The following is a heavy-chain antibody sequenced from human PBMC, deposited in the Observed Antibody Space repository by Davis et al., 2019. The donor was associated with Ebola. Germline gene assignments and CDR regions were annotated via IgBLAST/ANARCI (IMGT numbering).Heavy chain of an antibody. CDR3: ARREGYCISTSCPNWFDP. Sequence: GESLKISCKTSGYSFTSYWIVWVRQMPGKGLEWMGIIYPDDSDTRYSPSFQGQVTISADKSISTAYLQWSSLKASDTAMYYCARREGYCISTSCPNWFDPWGQGTLVTVSS. CDR1: GYSFTSYW. J-gene: IGHJ5*02. CDR2: IYPDDSDT. V-gene: IGHV5-51*01. D-gene: IGHD2-2*01.